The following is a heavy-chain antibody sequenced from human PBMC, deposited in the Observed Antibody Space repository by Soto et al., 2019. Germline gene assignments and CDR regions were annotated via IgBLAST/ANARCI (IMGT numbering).Heavy chain of an antibody. V-gene: IGHV3-23*01. Sequence: EVQLLESGGGLVQPGGSLRLSCAASGFTFSSYAMSWVRQAPGKGLEWVSAISGSGGSTYYADSVKGRFTISRDNSKNTMYLQMNSLSAEDTAVYYCAKGTYYYGSGTLMIPLPFDYWGQGTLVTVSS. J-gene: IGHJ4*02. CDR2: ISGSGGST. CDR3: AKGTYYYGSGTLMIPLPFDY. D-gene: IGHD3-10*01. CDR1: GFTFSSYA.